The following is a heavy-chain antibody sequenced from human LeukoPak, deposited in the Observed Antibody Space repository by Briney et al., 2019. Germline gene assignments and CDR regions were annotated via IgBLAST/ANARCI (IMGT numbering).Heavy chain of an antibody. J-gene: IGHJ4*02. Sequence: GGSLRLSCAASGFTFSSNAMHWVRQAPGKGLEWVAFISYDGVVKYYVDSVRGRFTISRDNSKNTLYLQMNSLRAEDTAVYYCAKDLATKYSLDHWGRGALVTVSS. CDR3: AKDLATKYSLDH. D-gene: IGHD1-26*01. CDR2: ISYDGVVK. CDR1: GFTFSSNA. V-gene: IGHV3-30*18.